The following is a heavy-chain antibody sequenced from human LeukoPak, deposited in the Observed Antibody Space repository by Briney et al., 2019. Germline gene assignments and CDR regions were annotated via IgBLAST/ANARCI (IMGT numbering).Heavy chain of an antibody. Sequence: ASVTVSCKASGGTVTSYAISWVRQAPGQGLEWMGEIIPIFGTANYAQKFQGRVTITTDESTSTAYMELSSLRSEDTAVYYCARDGSSRGFDPWGQGTLVTVSS. D-gene: IGHD3-10*01. CDR3: ARDGSSRGFDP. V-gene: IGHV1-69*05. CDR1: GGTVTSYA. CDR2: IIPIFGTA. J-gene: IGHJ5*02.